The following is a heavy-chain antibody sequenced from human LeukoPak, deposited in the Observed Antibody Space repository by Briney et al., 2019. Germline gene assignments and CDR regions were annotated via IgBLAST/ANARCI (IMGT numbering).Heavy chain of an antibody. Sequence: PGVSLRLSCAASGFTFNRYAMSWVRQAPGKGLEWVSAISDSGGSTYYADSVKGRFTISRDTSKNTLFLQMNSPRVEDTAVYYCAVGDYADYWGQGTLVTVSS. CDR3: AVGDYADY. CDR1: GFTFNRYA. CDR2: ISDSGGST. J-gene: IGHJ4*02. D-gene: IGHD2-15*01. V-gene: IGHV3-23*01.